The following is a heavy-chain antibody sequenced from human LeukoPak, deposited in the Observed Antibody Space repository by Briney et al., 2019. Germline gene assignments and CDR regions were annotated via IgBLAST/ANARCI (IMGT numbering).Heavy chain of an antibody. CDR2: FDPEDGET. J-gene: IGHJ4*02. Sequence: ASVKVSCKVSGYTLTELSMHWVRQAPGKGLEWMGGFDPEDGETIYAQKFQGRVTMTEDTSTDTAYMELSSLRSEDTAVYYCATITITMIAYYSDYWGQGTLVTVSS. V-gene: IGHV1-24*01. CDR1: GYTLTELS. D-gene: IGHD3-22*01. CDR3: ATITITMIAYYSDY.